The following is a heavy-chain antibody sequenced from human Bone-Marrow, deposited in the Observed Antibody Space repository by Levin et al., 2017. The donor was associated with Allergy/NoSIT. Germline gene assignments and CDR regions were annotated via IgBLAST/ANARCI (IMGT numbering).Heavy chain of an antibody. CDR1: GFTFDDYA. Sequence: SLKISCAASGFTFDDYAMHWVRQAPGKGLEWVSGISWNSGSIGYADSVKGRFTISRDNAKNSLYLQMNSLRAEDTALYYCAKDSITIPYYFDYWGQGTLVTVSS. CDR2: ISWNSGSI. V-gene: IGHV3-9*01. D-gene: IGHD3-3*01. CDR3: AKDSITIPYYFDY. J-gene: IGHJ4*02.